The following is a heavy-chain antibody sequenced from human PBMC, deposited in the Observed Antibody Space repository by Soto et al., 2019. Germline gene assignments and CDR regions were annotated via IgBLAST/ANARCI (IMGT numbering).Heavy chain of an antibody. D-gene: IGHD6-19*01. J-gene: IGHJ4*02. V-gene: IGHV3-30*03. CDR2: ISYDGSNT. CDR1: GFTFSSYG. CDR3: ARSIAVAGTPEFDY. Sequence: PGGSLRLSCAASGFTFSSYGMHWVRQAPGKGLEWVAIISYDGSNTYYADSVKGRFTISRDNSKNTLYLQMNSLRAEDTAVYYCARSIAVAGTPEFDYWGQGTLVTVSS.